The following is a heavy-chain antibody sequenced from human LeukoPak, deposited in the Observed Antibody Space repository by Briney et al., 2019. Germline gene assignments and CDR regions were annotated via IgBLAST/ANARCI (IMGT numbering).Heavy chain of an antibody. D-gene: IGHD6-13*01. CDR3: ARVGGIAAALDY. V-gene: IGHV3-30*02. J-gene: IGHJ4*02. CDR2: IRYDGSNK. CDR1: GFTFSSYG. Sequence: GGSLRLSCAASGFTFSSYGMHWVRQAPGKGLEWVAFIRYDGSNKYYADSVKGRFTISRDNSKNTLYLQMNSLRAEDTAVYYCARVGGIAAALDYWGQGTLVTVSS.